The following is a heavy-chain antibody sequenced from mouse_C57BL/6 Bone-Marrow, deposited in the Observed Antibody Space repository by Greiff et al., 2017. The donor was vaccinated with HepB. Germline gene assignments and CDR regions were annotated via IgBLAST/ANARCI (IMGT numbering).Heavy chain of an antibody. D-gene: IGHD1-1*01. J-gene: IGHJ2*01. CDR2: IDPANGNT. Sequence: VQLKESVAELVRPGASVKLSCTASGFNIKNTYMHWVKQRPEQGLEWIGRIDPANGNTKYAPKFQGKATITADTSSNTAYLQLSSLTSEDTAIYYCARSRDYYGSSYLSFDYWGQGTTLTVSS. V-gene: IGHV14-3*01. CDR3: ARSRDYYGSSYLSFDY. CDR1: GFNIKNTY.